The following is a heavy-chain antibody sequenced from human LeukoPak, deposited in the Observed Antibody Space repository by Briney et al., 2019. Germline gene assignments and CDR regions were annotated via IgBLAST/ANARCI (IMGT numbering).Heavy chain of an antibody. Sequence: ASVKVSCKASGYTFTNYDINWVRQATGQGLEWMGWMNPNTGNTGYAQKFQGRVTMTRNTSITTAYMELSGLRSDDTAVYYCARALRITDYRDFRYYFDYWGQGTLVTVSS. CDR2: MNPNTGNT. V-gene: IGHV1-8*01. CDR1: GYTFTNYD. D-gene: IGHD4-17*01. J-gene: IGHJ4*02. CDR3: ARALRITDYRDFRYYFDY.